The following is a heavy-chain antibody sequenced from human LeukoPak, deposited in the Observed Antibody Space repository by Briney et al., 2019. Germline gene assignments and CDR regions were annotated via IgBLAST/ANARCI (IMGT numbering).Heavy chain of an antibody. Sequence: GGSLRLSCAASGFTFSSYEMNWVRQAPGKGLEWVSYISSSGSTIYYADSVKGRFTISRDNAKNSLYLQMNSLRAEDTAVYYCARDSGVATIFGFLSDAAYYFDYWGQGTLVTVSS. CDR1: GFTFSSYE. CDR2: ISSSGSTI. V-gene: IGHV3-48*03. D-gene: IGHD5-12*01. CDR3: ARDSGVATIFGFLSDAAYYFDY. J-gene: IGHJ4*02.